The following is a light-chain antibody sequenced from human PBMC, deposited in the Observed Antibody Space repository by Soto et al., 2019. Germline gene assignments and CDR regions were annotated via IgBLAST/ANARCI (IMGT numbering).Light chain of an antibody. CDR2: AAS. J-gene: IGKJ2*01. CDR3: QQYGSSPET. Sequence: EIVLTHSPGTLSLSPGERATLSCRASQSISSIYLAWYQQKPGQAPRLLIYAASSRATGIPDRFSGSGSGTDFTLTISRLEPEDFAMYYCQQYGSSPETFGQGTKVEIK. CDR1: QSISSIY. V-gene: IGKV3-20*01.